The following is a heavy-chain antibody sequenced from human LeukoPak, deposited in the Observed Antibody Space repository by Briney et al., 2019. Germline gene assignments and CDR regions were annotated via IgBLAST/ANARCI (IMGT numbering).Heavy chain of an antibody. CDR3: ARQSYGDYVPPNYYYYYMDV. J-gene: IGHJ6*03. CDR1: GYSFTSYW. D-gene: IGHD4-17*01. V-gene: IGHV5-51*01. Sequence: GESLKISCKGSGYSFTSYWIGWVRQMPGKGLEWMGIIYPGDSDTRYSPSFQGQVTISADKSISTAYLQWSSLKASDTAMYYCARQSYGDYVPPNYYYYYMDVWGKETTVTVSS. CDR2: IYPGDSDT.